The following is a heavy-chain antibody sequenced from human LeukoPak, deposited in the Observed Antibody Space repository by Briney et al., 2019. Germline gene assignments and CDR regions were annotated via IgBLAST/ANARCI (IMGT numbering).Heavy chain of an antibody. V-gene: IGHV4-59*01. Sequence: SETLSLTCTVSGGSISSYYWSWIWQPPGKGLEWIGYIYYSGTTNYNPSLKSRVTISVDTSKNQFSLKLSSVTAADTAVYYCARGVYIAAAQYGYWGQGALVTVSS. CDR3: ARGVYIAAAQYGY. J-gene: IGHJ4*02. D-gene: IGHD6-13*01. CDR2: IYYSGTT. CDR1: GGSISSYY.